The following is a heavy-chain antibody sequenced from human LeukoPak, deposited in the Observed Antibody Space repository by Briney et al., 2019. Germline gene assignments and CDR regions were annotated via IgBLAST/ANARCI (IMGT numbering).Heavy chain of an antibody. D-gene: IGHD5-18*01. V-gene: IGHV3-30*02. CDR3: AKGYGYSYGHDY. J-gene: IGHJ4*02. CDR1: GFTFSSYV. Sequence: PGGSLRLSCAASGFTFSSYVMHWVRQAPGKGLEWVAFIRYDGSNKYYADSVKGRFTISRDNSKNTLYLQMNSLRAEDTAVYYCAKGYGYSYGHDYWGQGTLVTVSS. CDR2: IRYDGSNK.